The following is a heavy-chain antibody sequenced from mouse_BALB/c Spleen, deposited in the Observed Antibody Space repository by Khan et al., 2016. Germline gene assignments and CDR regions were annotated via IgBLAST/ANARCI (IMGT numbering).Heavy chain of an antibody. Sequence: EVQLQESGPSLVKPSQTLSLTCSVTGDSITSGYWNWIRKFSGNKLEYLGYISYSGSTYYNPSLKNRVSITRDTSKNQFYLQLNSVPTEDTATYYCATCYDFDWDYYAMDYWGQGTSVTVAS. D-gene: IGHD2-4*01. J-gene: IGHJ4*01. CDR3: ATCYDFDWDYYAMDY. CDR1: GDSITSGY. V-gene: IGHV3-8*02. CDR2: ISYSGST.